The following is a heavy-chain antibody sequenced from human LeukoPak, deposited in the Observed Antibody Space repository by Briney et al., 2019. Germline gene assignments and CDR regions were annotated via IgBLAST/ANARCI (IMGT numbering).Heavy chain of an antibody. V-gene: IGHV1-18*01. J-gene: IGHJ4*02. CDR3: ASMSGYYPSYYFDY. CDR2: ISAYNGNI. Sequence: ASVKVSCKASGYTFISYGITWVRQAPGQGLEWLGWISAYNGNIDYAQKLQGRVTLTTDTSTGTAYMEVRSLRSDDTAVYYCASMSGYYPSYYFDYWGQGTLVTVSS. D-gene: IGHD3-3*01. CDR1: GYTFISYG.